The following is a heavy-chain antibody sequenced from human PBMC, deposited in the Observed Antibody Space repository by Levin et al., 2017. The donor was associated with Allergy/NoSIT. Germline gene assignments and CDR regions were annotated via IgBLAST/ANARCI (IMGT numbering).Heavy chain of an antibody. Sequence: GASVKVSCKASGYTFTGYYMHWVRQAPGQGLEWMGWINPNSGGTNYAQKFQGRVTMTRDTSISTAYMELSRLRSDDTAVYYCARLYDFWSGSALDYWGQGTLVTVSS. CDR2: INPNSGGT. CDR3: ARLYDFWSGSALDY. D-gene: IGHD3-3*01. CDR1: GYTFTGYY. V-gene: IGHV1-2*02. J-gene: IGHJ4*02.